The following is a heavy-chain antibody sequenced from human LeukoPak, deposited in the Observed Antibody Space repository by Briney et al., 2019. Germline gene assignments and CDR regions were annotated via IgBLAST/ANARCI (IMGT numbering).Heavy chain of an antibody. CDR1: GYTFTSYG. D-gene: IGHD1-26*01. V-gene: IGHV1-18*01. CDR2: ISAYNGNT. Sequence: ASVKVSCKASGYTFTSYGISWVRQAPGQGLEWMGWISAYNGNTNYAQKLQGRVTMTTDTSTSTAYMELRSLRSDDTAVYYCGRGDSGSYRNPYYFDYWGQGTLVTVSS. CDR3: GRGDSGSYRNPYYFDY. J-gene: IGHJ4*02.